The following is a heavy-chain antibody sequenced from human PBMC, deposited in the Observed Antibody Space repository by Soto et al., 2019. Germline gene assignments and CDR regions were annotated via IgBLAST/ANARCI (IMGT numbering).Heavy chain of an antibody. CDR1: DDSVSSGRYY. J-gene: IGHJ4*02. Sequence: SETLSLTCTVSDDSVSSGRYYCSWIRQPPGKGLQWIGYIYYSVSTSYNPSLKSRVTISVDTATNQLSLKLNSATAADTALYWCGIRLWVGPLNGVIVSWAQGTLVTLSS. D-gene: IGHD3-10*01. CDR3: GIRLWVGPLNGVIVS. CDR2: IYYSVST. V-gene: IGHV4-61*01.